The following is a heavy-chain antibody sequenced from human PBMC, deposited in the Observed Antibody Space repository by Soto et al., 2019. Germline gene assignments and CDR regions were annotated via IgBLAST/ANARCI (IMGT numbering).Heavy chain of an antibody. CDR3: TRDSASYSSSSGSYWYFDL. J-gene: IGHJ2*01. Sequence: EVQLVESGGSLVQPGGSLRLSCAASGFTFSSYSMNWVRQAPGKGLEWFSYISSGSATIYYADSVKGRFTISRDNAENSLYLQMNSLRDDDTAVYYCTRDSASYSSSSGSYWYFDLWGRGTLVTVSS. D-gene: IGHD6-6*01. CDR2: ISSGSATI. CDR1: GFTFSSYS. V-gene: IGHV3-48*02.